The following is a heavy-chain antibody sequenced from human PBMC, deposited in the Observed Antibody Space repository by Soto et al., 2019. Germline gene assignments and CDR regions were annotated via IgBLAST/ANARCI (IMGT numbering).Heavy chain of an antibody. D-gene: IGHD5-18*01. J-gene: IGHJ4*02. Sequence: GGSLSLSCAASGFTFSNAWMSWVRQAPGKGLEWVSAISGSGGSTYYADSVKGRFTISRDNSKNTLYLQMNSLRAEDTAVYYCAKEDTAMVQYYFDYWGQGTLVTVSS. V-gene: IGHV3-23*01. CDR1: GFTFSNAW. CDR3: AKEDTAMVQYYFDY. CDR2: ISGSGGST.